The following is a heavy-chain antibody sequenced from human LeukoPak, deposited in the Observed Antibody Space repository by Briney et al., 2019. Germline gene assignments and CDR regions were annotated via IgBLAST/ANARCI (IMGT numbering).Heavy chain of an antibody. J-gene: IGHJ5*02. V-gene: IGHV3-23*01. CDR1: GFTFSSYA. Sequence: GGSLRLSCAASGFTFSSYAMSWVRQAPGKGLEWVSAISGSGGSTYYADSVKGRFTISRDDAKNSLYLQMNSLRAEDTAVYYCARDFRVTIFGVVTSGWFDPWGQGTLVTVSS. CDR3: ARDFRVTIFGVVTSGWFDP. CDR2: ISGSGGST. D-gene: IGHD3-3*01.